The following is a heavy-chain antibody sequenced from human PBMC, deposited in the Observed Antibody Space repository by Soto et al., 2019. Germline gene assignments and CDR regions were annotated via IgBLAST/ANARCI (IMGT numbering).Heavy chain of an antibody. CDR1: GGSISSGGYY. D-gene: IGHD5-18*01. CDR2: IYYSGST. V-gene: IGHV4-31*03. J-gene: IGHJ4*02. Sequence: SETLSLTCTVSGGSISSGGYYWSWIRQHPGKGLEWIGYIYYSGSTYYNPSLKSRVTISVDTSKNQFSLKLSSVTAADTAVYSCAREAVDVDTAMVVDYWGQGTLVTVSS. CDR3: AREAVDVDTAMVVDY.